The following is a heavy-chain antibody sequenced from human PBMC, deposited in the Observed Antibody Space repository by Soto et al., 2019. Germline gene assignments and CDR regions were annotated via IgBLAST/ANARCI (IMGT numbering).Heavy chain of an antibody. Sequence: QVQLQESGPGLVKPSQTLSLTCTVSGGSISSGSHYWSWIRQHPGKGLEWIGNIYYTGTTSYKPSRVSRVTISVDTFENQLSLNVTSVTAADTAVYYCARLDRDDYKNWYFDLWGRGTLVTVSS. CDR2: IYYTGTT. V-gene: IGHV4-31*03. J-gene: IGHJ2*01. CDR3: ARLDRDDYKNWYFDL. D-gene: IGHD4-4*01. CDR1: GGSISSGSHY.